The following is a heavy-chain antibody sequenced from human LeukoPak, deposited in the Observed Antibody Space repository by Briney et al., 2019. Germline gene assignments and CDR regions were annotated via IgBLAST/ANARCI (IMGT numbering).Heavy chain of an antibody. CDR2: MNPNSGNT. Sequence: ASVKVSCKASGYTFTSYDINWVRQATGQGLEWMGWMNPNSGNTGYAQKFQGRVTMTRNTSISTAYMELSRLRSEGTAVYYCARHRGMIVFDPWGQGTLVTVSS. CDR3: ARHRGMIVFDP. D-gene: IGHD3-22*01. V-gene: IGHV1-8*01. CDR1: GYTFTSYD. J-gene: IGHJ5*02.